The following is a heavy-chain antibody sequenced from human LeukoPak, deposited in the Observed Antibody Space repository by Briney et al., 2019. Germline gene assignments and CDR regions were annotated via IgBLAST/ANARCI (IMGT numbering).Heavy chain of an antibody. Sequence: GGSLRLSCAASGFTFSSYAMHWVRQAPGKGLEWVAVISYDGSNKYYADSVKGRFTISRDNAKNSLYLQMNSLRDEDTAVYYCAREYDFWSGYYLWFDPWGQGTLVTVSS. D-gene: IGHD3-3*01. CDR3: AREYDFWSGYYLWFDP. J-gene: IGHJ5*02. CDR2: ISYDGSNK. CDR1: GFTFSSYA. V-gene: IGHV3-30-3*01.